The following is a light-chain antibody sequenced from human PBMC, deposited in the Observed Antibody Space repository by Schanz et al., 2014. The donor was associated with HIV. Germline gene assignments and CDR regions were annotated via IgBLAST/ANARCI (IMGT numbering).Light chain of an antibody. CDR3: GTWDASLSTGVV. Sequence: QSALTQPASVSGSPGQSITVSCTGSNNDIGSYTYVAWYQQYPGKAPKLVVYGVFDRPSGVSNRFSGSKSGNTASLIINDLQPGDEADYYCGTWDASLSTGVVFGGGTKLTVL. CDR2: GVF. V-gene: IGLV2-14*03. CDR1: NNDIGSYTY. J-gene: IGLJ2*01.